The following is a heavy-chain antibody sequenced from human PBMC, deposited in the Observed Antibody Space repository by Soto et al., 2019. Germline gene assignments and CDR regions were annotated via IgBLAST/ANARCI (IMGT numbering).Heavy chain of an antibody. CDR1: GGTFSSYA. J-gene: IGHJ6*02. D-gene: IGHD3-3*01. CDR2: IIPIVTTP. V-gene: IGHV1-69*06. Sequence: QVRLVQSGAEVQKPGSSVKVSCEASGGTFSSYAVTWVRQAPGQGLEWMGGIIPIVTTPNYAQKFQGRLTISADKSTSTSYMELSSLRSEDTGVYYCARVGYNFWSCYHYYGMDVWGQGTTVIVSS. CDR3: ARVGYNFWSCYHYYGMDV.